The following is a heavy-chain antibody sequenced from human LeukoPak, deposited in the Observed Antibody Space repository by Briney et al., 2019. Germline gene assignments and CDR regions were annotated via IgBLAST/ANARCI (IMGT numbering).Heavy chain of an antibody. CDR3: TRRYSSSWSSAFDI. Sequence: GASLNIYCRGSGDSFTSYWIGWVRQMPGKSLERMGTSYPGDSDTRYSPSFQGQVPISADKSISTAYLQWSSLKASDTAMYYCTRRYSSSWSSAFDIWGQGTMVTVSS. D-gene: IGHD6-13*01. J-gene: IGHJ3*02. V-gene: IGHV5-51*01. CDR2: SYPGDSDT. CDR1: GDSFTSYW.